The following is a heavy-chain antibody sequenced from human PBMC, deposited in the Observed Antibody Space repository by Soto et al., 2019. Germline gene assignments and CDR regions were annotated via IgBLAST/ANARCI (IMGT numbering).Heavy chain of an antibody. J-gene: IGHJ4*02. CDR2: IYYSGST. Sequence: SETLSLTCTVSGGSISSGGYYWSWIRQHPGKGLEWIGYIYYSGSTYYNPSLKSRVTISVDTSKNQFSLKLSSVTAADTAVYYCASGVGYCSSTSCSTENYFDYWGQGTLVTVSS. D-gene: IGHD2-2*01. V-gene: IGHV4-31*03. CDR1: GGSISSGGYY. CDR3: ASGVGYCSSTSCSTENYFDY.